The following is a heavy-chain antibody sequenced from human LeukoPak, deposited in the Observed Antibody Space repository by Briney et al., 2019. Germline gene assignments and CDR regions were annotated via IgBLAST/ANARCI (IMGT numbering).Heavy chain of an antibody. CDR2: TNTDGSST. CDR1: GFTFSSYW. V-gene: IGHV3-74*03. CDR3: YGANAEH. J-gene: IGHJ1*01. Sequence: TGGSLRLSCAASGFTFSSYWMHWVRQAPGKGLVWVSGTNTDGSSTMYADSVKGRFTIARDNAKSTLYLQMNSLRAEDTAVYYCYGANAEHWGQGTLVTVSS. D-gene: IGHD4-23*01.